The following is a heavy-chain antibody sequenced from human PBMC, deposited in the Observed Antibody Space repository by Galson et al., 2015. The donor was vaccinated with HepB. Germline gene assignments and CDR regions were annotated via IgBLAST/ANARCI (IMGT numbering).Heavy chain of an antibody. Sequence: SVKVSCKASGYTFTSYGISWVRQAPGQGLEWMGWISAYNGNTNYAQKLQGRVTMTTDTSTSTAYMELRSLRSDDTAVYYCARVPWDYYGSGSYYNGPAEYFQHWGQGTLVTVSS. CDR1: GYTFTSYG. CDR3: ARVPWDYYGSGSYYNGPAEYFQH. CDR2: ISAYNGNT. D-gene: IGHD3-10*01. V-gene: IGHV1-18*04. J-gene: IGHJ1*01.